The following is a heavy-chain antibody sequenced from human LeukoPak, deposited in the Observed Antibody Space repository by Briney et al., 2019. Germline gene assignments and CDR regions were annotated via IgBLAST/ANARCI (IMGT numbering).Heavy chain of an antibody. V-gene: IGHV7-4-1*02. CDR2: INTNTGNP. CDR3: AREARLYYDFWSGYYATPDWYYYYYMDV. J-gene: IGHJ6*03. CDR1: GYTFTSYA. D-gene: IGHD3-3*01. Sequence: ASVKVSCKASGYTFTSYAMHWVRQAPGQGLEWVGWINTNTGNPTYAQGFTGRFVFSLDTSVSTAYLQISSLKAEDTAVYYCAREARLYYDFWSGYYATPDWYYYYYMDVWGKGTTVTVSS.